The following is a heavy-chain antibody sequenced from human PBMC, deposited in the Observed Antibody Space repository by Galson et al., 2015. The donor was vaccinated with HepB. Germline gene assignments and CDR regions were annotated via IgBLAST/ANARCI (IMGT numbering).Heavy chain of an antibody. V-gene: IGHV3-30*18. J-gene: IGHJ4*02. Sequence: SLRLSCAASGFTFSSYGMHWVRQAPGKGLEWVAVISYDGSNKYYADSVKGRFTISRDNSKNTLYLQMNSLRAEDAAVYYCAKGPDYYDSSGYLDYWGQGTLVTVSS. CDR1: GFTFSSYG. CDR2: ISYDGSNK. D-gene: IGHD3-22*01. CDR3: AKGPDYYDSSGYLDY.